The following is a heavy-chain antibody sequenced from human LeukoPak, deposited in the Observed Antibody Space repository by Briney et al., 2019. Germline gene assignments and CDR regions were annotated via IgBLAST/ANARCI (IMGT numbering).Heavy chain of an antibody. CDR3: AKDPPGGYCSGGRCWGG. V-gene: IGHV3-23*01. J-gene: IGHJ4*02. Sequence: GGSLRLSCAASGFTFSSYAMSWVRQAPGKWLEWVSAISGSGGSTYYADSVKGRFTISRDNSKNTLYLQMNSLRAEDTAVYYCAKDPPGGYCSGGRCWGGWGQGTPVTVSS. CDR2: ISGSGGST. D-gene: IGHD2-15*01. CDR1: GFTFSSYA.